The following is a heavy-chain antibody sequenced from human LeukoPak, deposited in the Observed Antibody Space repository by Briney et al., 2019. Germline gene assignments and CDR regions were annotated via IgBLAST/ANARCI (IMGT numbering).Heavy chain of an antibody. V-gene: IGHV4-39*01. CDR3: ARLVGTASYYFDY. CDR1: GGSISSSSYY. D-gene: IGHD6-19*01. Sequence: SETLSLTCTVSGGSISSSSYYWAWIRQPPGKGLEWIGSIYYSGSTYHNPPLKSRVTISVDTSKNQFSLKLSSVTAADTAVYCCARLVGTASYYFDYWGQGTLVTVSS. J-gene: IGHJ4*02. CDR2: IYYSGST.